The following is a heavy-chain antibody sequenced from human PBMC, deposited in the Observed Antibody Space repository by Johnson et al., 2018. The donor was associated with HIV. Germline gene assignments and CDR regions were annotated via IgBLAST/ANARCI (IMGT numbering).Heavy chain of an antibody. J-gene: IGHJ3*02. Sequence: QEKLVESGGGVVQPGRSLRLPCAASGFTFSSYGMHWVRQAPGKGLEWVAVISYDGSNKYYADSVKGRFTISRDNSKNTLYLQMNSLRAEDTAVYYCAKVLCEGDAFDIWGQGTMVTVSS. D-gene: IGHD2-2*01. CDR1: GFTFSSYG. V-gene: IGHV3-30*18. CDR3: AKVLCEGDAFDI. CDR2: ISYDGSNK.